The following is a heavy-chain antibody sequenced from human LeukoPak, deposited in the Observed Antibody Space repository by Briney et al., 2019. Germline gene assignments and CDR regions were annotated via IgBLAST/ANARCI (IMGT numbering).Heavy chain of an antibody. CDR1: GFTFADYG. CDR2: ITGNGGSV. V-gene: IGHV3-20*04. J-gene: IGHJ4*02. Sequence: GGSLRLSCAASGFTFADYGMSGVRQAPGKGLERVSGITGNGGSVGYADAMKGRFTVSRDNAKNSLYLQMNSLRDEDTALYYCARDHVGSGYYYLHSWGQGTLVTVSS. D-gene: IGHD3-22*01. CDR3: ARDHVGSGYYYLHS.